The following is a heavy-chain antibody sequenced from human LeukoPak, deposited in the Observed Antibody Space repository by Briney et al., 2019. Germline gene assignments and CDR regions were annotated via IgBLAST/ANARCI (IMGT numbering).Heavy chain of an antibody. D-gene: IGHD2-2*01. CDR1: AFAFSSNW. J-gene: IGHJ4*02. Sequence: PGGSLRLSCVASAFAFSSNWMSWVRQAPGKGLEWVASIKEDGSETYYADSVKGRFTISRDNSKNTLYLQMNSLRAEDTALYYCAKLIPTVDCSRTSCYGFDYWGQGTLVTVSS. CDR3: AKLIPTVDCSRTSCYGFDY. CDR2: IKEDGSET. V-gene: IGHV3-7*05.